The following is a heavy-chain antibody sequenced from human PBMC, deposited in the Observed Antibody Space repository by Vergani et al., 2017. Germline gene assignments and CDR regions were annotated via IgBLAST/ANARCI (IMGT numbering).Heavy chain of an antibody. J-gene: IGHJ6*03. V-gene: IGHV4-34*01. CDR1: GGSFSGYY. D-gene: IGHD2-2*01. CDR3: ARGKADGAGYCSSTSWPHLIGSPRRSSYYYYMDV. Sequence: QVQLQQWGAGLLKPSETLSLTCAVYGGSFSGYYWSWIRQPPGKGLEWIGEINHSGSTNYNPSLKSRVTITVDTSKNQFSLKLSSVTAADTAVYYCARGKADGAGYCSSTSWPHLIGSPRRSSYYYYMDVWGKGTTVTVSS. CDR2: INHSGST.